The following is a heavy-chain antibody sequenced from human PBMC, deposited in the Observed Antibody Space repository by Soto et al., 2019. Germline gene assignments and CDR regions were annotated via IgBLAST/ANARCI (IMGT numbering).Heavy chain of an antibody. Sequence: SETLSLTCTVSGGYVSSSYWSWIRPPPGKGLEWIGYIYYSGSTNYNPSLKSRVSISVDTSKNQFSLKLSSVSAADTAVYYCARGMGGYSYYGMDVWGQGTTVTVS. D-gene: IGHD1-26*01. V-gene: IGHV4-59*02. CDR2: IYYSGST. CDR1: GGYVSSSY. CDR3: ARGMGGYSYYGMDV. J-gene: IGHJ6*02.